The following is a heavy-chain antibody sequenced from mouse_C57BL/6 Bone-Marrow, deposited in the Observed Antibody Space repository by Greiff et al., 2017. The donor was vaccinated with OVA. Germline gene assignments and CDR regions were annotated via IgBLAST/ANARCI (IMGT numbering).Heavy chain of an antibody. CDR1: GYTFTDYY. V-gene: IGHV1-19*01. J-gene: IGHJ4*01. Sequence: EVQLQQSGPVLVKPGASVKMSCKASGYTFTDYYMNWVKQSHGKSLEWIGVINPYNGGTSYNQKFKGKATLTVDKSSSTAYMELNSLTSEDSAVYYCSRSYYDHYSAMDYWGPGTSVTVSS. D-gene: IGHD2-4*01. CDR3: SRSYYDHYSAMDY. CDR2: INPYNGGT.